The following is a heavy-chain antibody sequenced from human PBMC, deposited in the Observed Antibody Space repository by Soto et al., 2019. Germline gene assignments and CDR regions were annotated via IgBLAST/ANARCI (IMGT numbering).Heavy chain of an antibody. CDR2: IHYSGST. J-gene: IGHJ5*02. CDR1: GGSVGGNSYY. Sequence: SETLSLTCTVSGGSVGGNSYYWGWIRQPPGKGPEWIASIHYSGSTYYNPSLKSRVTISVDTSKNQFSLKVSSVTAADKAVYYCARSVFPWGQGTLVTISS. CDR3: ARSVFP. V-gene: IGHV4-39*07.